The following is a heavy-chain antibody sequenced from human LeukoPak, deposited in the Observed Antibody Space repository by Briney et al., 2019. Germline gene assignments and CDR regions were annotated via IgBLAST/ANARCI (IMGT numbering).Heavy chain of an antibody. V-gene: IGHV3-21*01. Sequence: GGSLRLSCAASGFTFSDYYMSWVRQAPGKGLEWVSSISSSSSYIYYADSVKGRFTISRDNAKNSLYLQMNSLRAEDTAVYYCARRDRWAGRNYYYYYMDVWGKGTTVTVSS. CDR1: GFTFSDYY. J-gene: IGHJ6*03. D-gene: IGHD4-23*01. CDR3: ARRDRWAGRNYYYYYMDV. CDR2: ISSSSSYI.